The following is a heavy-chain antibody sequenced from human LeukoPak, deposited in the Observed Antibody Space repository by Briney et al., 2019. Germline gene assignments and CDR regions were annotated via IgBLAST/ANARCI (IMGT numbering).Heavy chain of an antibody. CDR1: GYTLTELS. Sequence: GASVTVSCTVSGYTLTELSMHWVRQAPGKGLEWMGGFDPEDGETIYAQKFQGRVTMTEDTSTDTAYMELSSLRSEDTAVYYCARGRGLVLSRWFDPWGQGTLVTVSS. D-gene: IGHD6-19*01. J-gene: IGHJ5*02. V-gene: IGHV1-24*01. CDR2: FDPEDGET. CDR3: ARGRGLVLSRWFDP.